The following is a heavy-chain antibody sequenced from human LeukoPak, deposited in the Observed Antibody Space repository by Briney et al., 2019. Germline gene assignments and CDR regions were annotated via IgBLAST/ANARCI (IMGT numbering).Heavy chain of an antibody. V-gene: IGHV3-53*01. Sequence: PGGSLRLSCEASGFPVSNNYMSWVRQAPGKGLEWVSVIHSGGATYYADSVKGRFTISRDNSKNTLYLQMNTLRAEDTAVYYCARGRGYGAYDWNDYWGQGTLVTVSS. D-gene: IGHD5-12*01. CDR2: IHSGGAT. CDR1: GFPVSNNY. J-gene: IGHJ4*02. CDR3: ARGRGYGAYDWNDY.